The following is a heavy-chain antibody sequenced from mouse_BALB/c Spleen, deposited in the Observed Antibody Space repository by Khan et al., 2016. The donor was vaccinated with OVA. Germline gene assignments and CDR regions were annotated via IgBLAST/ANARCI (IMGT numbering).Heavy chain of an antibody. J-gene: IGHJ2*01. CDR3: WIHL. Sequence: EVKLEESGGGLVPPGGSMKLSCVASGFTFSNYWMNWVRQSPEKGLEWVAEIRLKSDDYVTHYSESVKGRFTISRDDSKRSVYQQMNNLRAEDVGIYYCWIHLWGQGTTLTVSS. V-gene: IGHV6-6*02. CDR2: IRLKSDDYVT. CDR1: GFTFSNYW.